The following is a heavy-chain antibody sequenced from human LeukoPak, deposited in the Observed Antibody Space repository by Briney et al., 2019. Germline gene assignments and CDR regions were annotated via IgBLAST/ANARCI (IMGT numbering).Heavy chain of an antibody. J-gene: IGHJ6*02. CDR2: ISGSDGGT. CDR1: GFIFYNYG. Sequence: PGGSLRLSCAASGFIFYNYGMTWVRQAPGKGLEWVSTISGSDGGTFYADSVKGRFTISRDNSKNSLYLQMNSLRAEDTALYYCAKETGTGTISYYYYGMDVWGQGTTVTVSS. V-gene: IGHV3-23*01. D-gene: IGHD1-7*01. CDR3: AKETGTGTISYYYYGMDV.